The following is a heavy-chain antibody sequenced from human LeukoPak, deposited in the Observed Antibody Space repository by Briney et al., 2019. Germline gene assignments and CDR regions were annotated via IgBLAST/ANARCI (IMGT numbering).Heavy chain of an antibody. J-gene: IGHJ4*02. CDR3: ARVFVGENFDY. D-gene: IGHD3-10*02. V-gene: IGHV3-23*01. CDR1: GFTFNTYA. Sequence: PGGSLRLSCAASGFTFNTYAMTWVRQAPGKGLEWVSTISGNGPNTYYADSVKGRFTISRDNSKNTLYLQMNSLRAEDTAVYFCARVFVGENFDYWGQGTLVTVSS. CDR2: ISGNGPNT.